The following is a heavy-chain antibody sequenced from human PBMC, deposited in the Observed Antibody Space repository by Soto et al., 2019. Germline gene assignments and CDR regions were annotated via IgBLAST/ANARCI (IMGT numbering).Heavy chain of an antibody. J-gene: IGHJ4*02. V-gene: IGHV3-30*03. D-gene: IGHD1-1*01. CDR3: VRDLGGYNSPDVAY. Sequence: QVQLVESGGGVVQPGRSLRLSCAASGFTFSNYGMHWVRQAPGKGLEWVAVVSYDGSTQYYADSVKGRFTISRDNSKSTLSLQTNRLRPADTARYSCVRDLGGYNSPDVAYWGQGNQVTVSS. CDR1: GFTFSNYG. CDR2: VSYDGSTQ.